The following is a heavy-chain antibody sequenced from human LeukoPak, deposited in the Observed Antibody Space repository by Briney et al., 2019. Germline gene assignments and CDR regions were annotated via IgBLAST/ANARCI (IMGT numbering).Heavy chain of an antibody. V-gene: IGHV3-13*01. J-gene: IGHJ4*02. CDR2: IGTPGDT. Sequence: GGSLRLSCAASGFTFSSYDMHWVRQATGKGLEWVSAIGTPGDTYYPGSVKGRFTISRENAKNSLYLQMNSLRAGDTAVYYCARDTGGKGAFDYWGQGTLVTVSS. CDR1: GFTFSSYD. CDR3: ARDTGGKGAFDY. D-gene: IGHD4-23*01.